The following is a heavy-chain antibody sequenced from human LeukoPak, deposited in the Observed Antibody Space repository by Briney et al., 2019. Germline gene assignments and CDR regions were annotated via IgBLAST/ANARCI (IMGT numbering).Heavy chain of an antibody. CDR2: ISAYNGNT. V-gene: IGHV1-18*01. CDR3: AISGNYFRPFDY. D-gene: IGHD1-26*01. CDR1: GYTFTSYG. Sequence: VTSVKVSCKASGYTFTSYGISWVRQAPGQGLEWMGWISAYNGNTNYAQKLQGRVTMTTDTSTSTAYMELRSLRSDDTAVFYCAISGNYFRPFDYWGQGTLVSVSS. J-gene: IGHJ4*02.